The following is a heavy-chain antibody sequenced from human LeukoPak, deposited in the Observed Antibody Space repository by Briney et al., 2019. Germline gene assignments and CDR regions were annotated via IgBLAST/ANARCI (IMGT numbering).Heavy chain of an antibody. CDR3: ASSWFGELSLYNWFDP. J-gene: IGHJ5*02. V-gene: IGHV1-69*04. CDR1: GGTFSSYA. D-gene: IGHD3-10*01. CDR2: IIPILGIA. Sequence: GSSVKVSCKASGGTFSSYAISWVRQAPGQGLEWMGRIIPILGIANYAQKFQGRVTITADKSTSAAYMELSSLRSEDTAVYYCASSWFGELSLYNWFDPWGQGTLVTVSS.